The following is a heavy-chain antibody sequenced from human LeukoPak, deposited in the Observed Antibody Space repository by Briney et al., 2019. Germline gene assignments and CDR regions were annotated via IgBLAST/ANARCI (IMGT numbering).Heavy chain of an antibody. CDR1: GFTFSSYE. Sequence: PGGSLGLSCAASGFTFSSYEMNWVRQAPGKGLEWVSYISSSGSTIYYADSVKGRFTISRDNAKNSLYLQMNSLRAEDTAVYYCARAGGDETYYYDSSGYHTSDYWGQGTLVTVSS. D-gene: IGHD3-22*01. CDR2: ISSSGSTI. V-gene: IGHV3-48*03. J-gene: IGHJ4*02. CDR3: ARAGGDETYYYDSSGYHTSDY.